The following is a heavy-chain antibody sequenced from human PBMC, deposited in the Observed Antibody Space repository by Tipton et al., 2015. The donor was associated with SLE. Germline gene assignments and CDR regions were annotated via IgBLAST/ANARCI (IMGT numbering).Heavy chain of an antibody. D-gene: IGHD5-18*01. CDR2: IFYSDNT. Sequence: LRLSCTVSGGSIGTFYWTWIRQPPGKGLEWIGYIFYSDNTNYNPSLKSRVTISVDTSKNQFSLELNSVTAADTAVYYCARGYTPDGFELWGPGTMVTVSS. J-gene: IGHJ3*01. CDR1: GGSIGTFY. V-gene: IGHV4-59*01. CDR3: ARGYTPDGFEL.